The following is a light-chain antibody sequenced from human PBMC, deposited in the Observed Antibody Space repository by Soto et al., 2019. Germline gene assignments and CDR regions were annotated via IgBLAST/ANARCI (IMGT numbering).Light chain of an antibody. Sequence: EIVMTQSPATLSVSPGERATLSCRASQSVSSNLAWYQQKPCQAPRLLIYGASTRATGIPVRFSGSGSGTEFTLTISSLQSEDCAVYYCQQYNNWPPYTFGPGTKLEIK. CDR2: GAS. J-gene: IGKJ2*01. CDR3: QQYNNWPPYT. CDR1: QSVSSN. V-gene: IGKV3-15*01.